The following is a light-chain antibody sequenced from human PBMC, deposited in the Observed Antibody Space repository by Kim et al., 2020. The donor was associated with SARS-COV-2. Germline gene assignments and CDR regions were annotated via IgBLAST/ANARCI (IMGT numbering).Light chain of an antibody. CDR2: QDN. Sequence: VSPGQTASITCSGDRLGDKYACWYQQKPGQSPLLVIYQDNKRPSGIPERFSGSNSGNTATLTISGTQAMDEADYYCQAWDSTTIAVFGGGTQLTVL. V-gene: IGLV3-1*01. CDR1: RLGDKY. CDR3: QAWDSTTIAV. J-gene: IGLJ7*01.